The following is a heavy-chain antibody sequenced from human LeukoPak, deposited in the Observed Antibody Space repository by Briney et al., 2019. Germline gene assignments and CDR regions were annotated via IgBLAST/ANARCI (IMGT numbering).Heavy chain of an antibody. CDR1: GFTFSSYE. CDR3: ARKMATGHFDY. CDR2: ISSSGSTI. J-gene: IGHJ4*02. Sequence: GGSLRLSCAASGFTFSSYEMNWVRQAPGKGLEWVSYISSSGSTIYYADSVKGRFTISRDNAKNSVYLQMNSLRAEDTAVYYCARKMATGHFDYWGQGTLVTVSS. D-gene: IGHD5-24*01. V-gene: IGHV3-48*03.